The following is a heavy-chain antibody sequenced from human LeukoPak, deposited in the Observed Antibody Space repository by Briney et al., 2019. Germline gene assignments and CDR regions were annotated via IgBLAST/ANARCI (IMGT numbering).Heavy chain of an antibody. CDR3: AKDSPRRVVTLFDY. CDR2: ISYDGSNK. J-gene: IGHJ4*02. CDR1: GFTFSSYG. V-gene: IGHV3-30*18. D-gene: IGHD4-23*01. Sequence: GGSLRLSCAASGFTFSSYGMHWVRQAPGKGLEWVAVISYDGSNKYYADSVKGRFTISRDNSKNTLYLQMNSLRAEDTAVYYCAKDSPRRVVTLFDYWGQGTLVTVSS.